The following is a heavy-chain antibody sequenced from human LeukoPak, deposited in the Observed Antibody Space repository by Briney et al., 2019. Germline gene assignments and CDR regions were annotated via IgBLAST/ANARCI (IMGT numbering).Heavy chain of an antibody. CDR1: GFTFSSYA. CDR2: ISGSGGST. CDR3: ARDFSRVSEY. V-gene: IGHV3-23*01. D-gene: IGHD6-13*01. Sequence: DPGGSLRLSCAASGFTFSSYAMSWVRQAPGKGLEWVSAISGSGGSTYYAGSVKGRFTISRDNAKNSLYLQMNSLRAEDTALYYCARDFSRVSEYWGQGTLVTVSS. J-gene: IGHJ4*02.